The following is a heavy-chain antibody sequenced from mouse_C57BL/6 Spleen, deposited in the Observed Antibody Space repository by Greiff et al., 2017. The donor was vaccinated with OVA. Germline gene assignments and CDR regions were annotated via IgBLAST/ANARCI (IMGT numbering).Heavy chain of an antibody. CDR2: ISYDGSN. CDR3: ARDLLEGY. CDR1: GYSITSGYY. Sequence: EVKLMESGPGLVKPSQSLSLTCSVTGYSITSGYYLNWIRQFPGNKLEWMGYISYDGSNNYNPSLKNRISITRDTSKNQFFLKLNSVTTEDTATYYCARDLLEGYWGQGTTLTVSS. J-gene: IGHJ2*01. V-gene: IGHV3-6*01. D-gene: IGHD1-1*01.